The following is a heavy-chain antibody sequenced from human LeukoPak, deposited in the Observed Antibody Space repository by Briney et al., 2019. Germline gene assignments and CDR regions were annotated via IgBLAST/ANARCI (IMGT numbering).Heavy chain of an antibody. V-gene: IGHV3-30*02. Sequence: GGSLRLSCAASGFTVSSRYMSWVRQAPGKGLEWVAFIRYDGSNKYYADSVKGRFTISRDNSKNTLYLQMNSLRAEDTAVYYCAKLQYYDSSGYYDYYYYYMDVWGKGTTVTISS. CDR1: GFTVSSRY. CDR2: IRYDGSNK. D-gene: IGHD3-22*01. CDR3: AKLQYYDSSGYYDYYYYYMDV. J-gene: IGHJ6*03.